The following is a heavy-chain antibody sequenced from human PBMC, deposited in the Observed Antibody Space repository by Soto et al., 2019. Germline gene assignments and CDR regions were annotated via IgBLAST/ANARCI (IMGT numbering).Heavy chain of an antibody. Sequence: LSLTCAVSGGSISSSNWWSWVRQPPGKGLEWIGEIYHSGSTNYNPSLKSRVTISVDKSKNQFSLKLSSVTAADTAVYYCARGVITIFGVVPIGWFDPWGQGTLVTVSS. CDR2: IYHSGST. J-gene: IGHJ5*02. CDR3: ARGVITIFGVVPIGWFDP. CDR1: GGSISSSNW. V-gene: IGHV4-4*02. D-gene: IGHD3-3*01.